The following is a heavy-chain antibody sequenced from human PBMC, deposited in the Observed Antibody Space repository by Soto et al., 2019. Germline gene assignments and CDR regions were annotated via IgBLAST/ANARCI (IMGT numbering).Heavy chain of an antibody. Sequence: SESLSLSCSVSGGSINSYYWSWIRQFPGKGLEWIGYIYYSGSTSYNPSLKSRLTISVDTSKNQLSLKLSSVTPADTAVYYCAREISGTTWRGMDVWGQGTTVTVSS. CDR3: AREISGTTWRGMDV. CDR1: GGSINSYY. D-gene: IGHD1-7*01. CDR2: IYYSGST. J-gene: IGHJ6*02. V-gene: IGHV4-59*01.